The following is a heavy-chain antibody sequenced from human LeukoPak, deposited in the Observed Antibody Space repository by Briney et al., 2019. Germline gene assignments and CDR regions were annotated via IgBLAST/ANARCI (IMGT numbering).Heavy chain of an antibody. CDR2: ISSSSSYI. Sequence: TGGSLRLSCAASGFTFSSYAMTWVRQATGKGLEWVSSISSSSSYIYYADSVKGRFTISRDNAKNSLYLQMNSLRAEDTAVYYCARVGIGAFGIWGQGTMVTVSS. CDR3: ARVGIGAFGI. CDR1: GFTFSSYA. V-gene: IGHV3-21*01. J-gene: IGHJ3*02. D-gene: IGHD2-21*01.